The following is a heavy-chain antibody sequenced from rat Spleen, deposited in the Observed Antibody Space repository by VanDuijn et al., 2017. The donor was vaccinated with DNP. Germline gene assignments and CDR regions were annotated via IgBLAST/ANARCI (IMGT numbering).Heavy chain of an antibody. Sequence: EVQLVESGGGLVQPGRSMKLSCTASGFTFSSYYMAWVRQAPTKGLEWVASISGGGSTTYFRDSVKGRFTISRDNAKSTLYLQMDSLRSEETATYYCARQELQWSHFDYWGQGVMVTVSS. CDR1: GFTFSSYY. D-gene: IGHD1-1*01. CDR2: ISGGGSTT. J-gene: IGHJ2*01. CDR3: ARQELQWSHFDY. V-gene: IGHV5S11*01.